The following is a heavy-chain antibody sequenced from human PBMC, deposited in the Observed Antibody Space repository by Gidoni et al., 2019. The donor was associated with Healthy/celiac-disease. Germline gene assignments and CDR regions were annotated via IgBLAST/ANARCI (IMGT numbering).Heavy chain of an antibody. J-gene: IGHJ4*02. CDR1: GGTFSSYT. CDR2: IIPIRGIA. V-gene: IGHV1-69*02. Sequence: QVQLVQSGAEVKKPGSSVKVSCKASGGTFSSYTISWVRQAPGQGLEWMGRIIPIRGIANYAQKFQGRVTITADKSTSTAYMELSSLRSEDTAVYYCASPSSGWYYFDYWGQGTLVTVSS. CDR3: ASPSSGWYYFDY. D-gene: IGHD6-19*01.